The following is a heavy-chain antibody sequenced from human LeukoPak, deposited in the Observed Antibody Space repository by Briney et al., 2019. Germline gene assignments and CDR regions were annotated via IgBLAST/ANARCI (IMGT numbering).Heavy chain of an antibody. CDR2: IKQDGSEQ. V-gene: IGHV3-7*01. CDR1: GFTFSSYW. D-gene: IGHD2-2*01. Sequence: GGSLRLSCAASGFTFSSYWMSWVRQAPRKGLEWVANIKQDGSEQYYVDAMKGRFTISRDNAKNSLYLQMNSLRAEDTAVYYCARDLIGYCSSTSCYDYNWFDPWGQGTLVTVSS. J-gene: IGHJ5*02. CDR3: ARDLIGYCSSTSCYDYNWFDP.